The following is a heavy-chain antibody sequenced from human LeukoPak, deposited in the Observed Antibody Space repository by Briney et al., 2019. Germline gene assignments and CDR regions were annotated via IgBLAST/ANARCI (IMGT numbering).Heavy chain of an antibody. Sequence: GESLKISCKGSGYSFTSYWIGWVRQMPGKGLEWMGRIDPSDSYTNYSPSFQGHVTISADKSISTAYLQWSSLKASDTAMYYCARHVHCSSTSCYATEYFQHWGQGTLVTVSS. J-gene: IGHJ1*01. V-gene: IGHV5-10-1*01. CDR3: ARHVHCSSTSCYATEYFQH. CDR1: GYSFTSYW. CDR2: IDPSDSYT. D-gene: IGHD2-2*01.